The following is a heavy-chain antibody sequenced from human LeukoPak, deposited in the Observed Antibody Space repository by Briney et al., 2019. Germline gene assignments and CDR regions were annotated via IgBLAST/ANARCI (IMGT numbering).Heavy chain of an antibody. V-gene: IGHV3-23*01. CDR2: IGASGGST. Sequence: TGGSLRLSCAASGFNFAGYTMNWVRQAPGKGLEWVSGIGASGGSTFYADSVKGRFIISRDNSKSTVDLQLNSLRADDTALYYCAKDLGQRWLQSDAFDFWGQGTMVTVSS. D-gene: IGHD6-19*01. CDR3: AKDLGQRWLQSDAFDF. CDR1: GFNFAGYT. J-gene: IGHJ3*01.